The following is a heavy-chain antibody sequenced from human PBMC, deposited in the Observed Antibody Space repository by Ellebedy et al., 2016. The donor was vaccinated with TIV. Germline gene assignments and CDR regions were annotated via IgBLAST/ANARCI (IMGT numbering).Heavy chain of an antibody. Sequence: GGSLRLSCTASGFTFSSHNMNWVRQAPGKGLEWVSRVTSDGSSTTYADSVKGRFTISRDNSKNTLYLQMNSLRAEDTAVYYCAKDFHDHGDYYFDYWGQGVLVTVSA. CDR2: VTSDGSST. D-gene: IGHD4-17*01. J-gene: IGHJ4*02. CDR1: GFTFSSHN. V-gene: IGHV3-74*01. CDR3: AKDFHDHGDYYFDY.